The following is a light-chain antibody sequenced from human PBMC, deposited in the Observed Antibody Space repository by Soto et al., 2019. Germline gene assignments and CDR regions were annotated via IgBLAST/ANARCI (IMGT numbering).Light chain of an antibody. Sequence: DIVMTQSPDSLAVSLGERATINCKSSQSVLSSSNNQNHLAWYQQKPGQPPRLLIYWTSTRKSGVPDRFSGGGSGTDFTLTISCLQAEDVTVYYCQQYYSTPLTFGGGTKVEI. CDR2: WTS. CDR1: QSVLSSSNNQNH. J-gene: IGKJ4*01. CDR3: QQYYSTPLT. V-gene: IGKV4-1*01.